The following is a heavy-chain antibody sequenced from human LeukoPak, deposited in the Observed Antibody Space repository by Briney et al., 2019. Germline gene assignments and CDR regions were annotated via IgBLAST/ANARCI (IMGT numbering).Heavy chain of an antibody. V-gene: IGHV3-48*03. D-gene: IGHD6-6*01. CDR1: GFIFNNYE. Sequence: GGSLRLSCAASGFIFNNYEMNCVRQAPGKGLEWVSYISNSGSSTYYADSVKGRFTISRDNPKNPLYLQMNSLRAEDTAVYYCARWTRVSSTSLWYFDLWGRGDLVTVSS. CDR2: ISNSGSST. J-gene: IGHJ2*01. CDR3: ARWTRVSSTSLWYFDL.